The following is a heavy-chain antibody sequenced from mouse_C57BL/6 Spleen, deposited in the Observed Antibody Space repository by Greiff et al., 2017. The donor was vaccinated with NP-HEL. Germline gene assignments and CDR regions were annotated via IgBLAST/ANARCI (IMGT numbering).Heavy chain of an antibody. D-gene: IGHD1-1*01. CDR3: ARGTTVVATDWFAD. Sequence: EVQLEESGPGLVKPSPSLSLTCSVTGYSITSGYYWNWIRQFPGNKLEWMGYISYGGSNNYNPSLKNQISLTRDTSKNQFFLKLKSVTTEDTATYYCARGTTVVATDWFADWGQGTLVTVSA. J-gene: IGHJ3*01. V-gene: IGHV3-6*01. CDR2: ISYGGSN. CDR1: GYSITSGYY.